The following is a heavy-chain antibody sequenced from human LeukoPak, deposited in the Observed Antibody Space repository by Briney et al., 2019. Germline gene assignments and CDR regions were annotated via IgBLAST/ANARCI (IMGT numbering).Heavy chain of an antibody. J-gene: IGHJ4*02. D-gene: IGHD3-22*01. V-gene: IGHV3-21*01. CDR1: GFTFSSYS. Sequence: GGSLRLSCAASGFTFSSYSMNWVRQAPGKGLEWVSSISSSSSYIYHADSVKGRFTISRDNAKNSLYLQMNSLRAEDTAVYYCARDSLTYYYDSSGYYPFDYWGQGTLVTVSS. CDR2: ISSSSSYI. CDR3: ARDSLTYYYDSSGYYPFDY.